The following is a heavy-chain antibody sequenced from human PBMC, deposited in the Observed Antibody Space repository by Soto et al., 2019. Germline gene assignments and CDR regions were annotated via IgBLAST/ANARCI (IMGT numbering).Heavy chain of an antibody. CDR1: GGSISSYY. V-gene: IGHV4-59*01. CDR2: IYYNGST. Sequence: SETLSLTCTVSGGSISSYYWSWIRQPPGKGLEWIGYIYYNGSTNYNPSLKSRVTISVDTSKNQFSLKLSSVTAADTAVYYCARGWGGYFQHGGQGTLVPVSS. D-gene: IGHD7-27*01. CDR3: ARGWGGYFQH. J-gene: IGHJ1*01.